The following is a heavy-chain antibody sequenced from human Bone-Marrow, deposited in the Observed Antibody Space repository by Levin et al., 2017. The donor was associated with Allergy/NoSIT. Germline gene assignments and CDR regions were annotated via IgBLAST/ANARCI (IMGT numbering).Heavy chain of an antibody. CDR3: ARVRRFRPDRRDYTYYAMDV. CDR2: ISHTGTA. D-gene: IGHD3-16*01. J-gene: IGHJ6*02. Sequence: SETLSLTCAVSDGSISSSEYFWAWIRQQPGTGLEWIGYISHTGTAYYNPSLRSRSTISLDMSKSHFSLNLTSMTAADTAVFYCARVRRFRPDRRDYTYYAMDVWGPGTTVTVSS. CDR1: DGSISSSEYF. V-gene: IGHV4-31*11.